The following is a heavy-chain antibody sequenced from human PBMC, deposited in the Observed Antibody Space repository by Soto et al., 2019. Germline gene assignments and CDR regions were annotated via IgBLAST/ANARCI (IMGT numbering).Heavy chain of an antibody. D-gene: IGHD7-27*01. CDR1: GFTFSNYA. J-gene: IGHJ4*02. Sequence: PGGSLRLSCAASGFTFSNYAMSWVRQAPGKGLEWVSSISGDGGSTYYADSVKGRFIISRDNSRNTLYLQMNSLRAEDTAVYYCSRGRSGLTVADSEYWGQGALVTVSS. CDR3: SRGRSGLTVADSEY. V-gene: IGHV3-23*01. CDR2: ISGDGGST.